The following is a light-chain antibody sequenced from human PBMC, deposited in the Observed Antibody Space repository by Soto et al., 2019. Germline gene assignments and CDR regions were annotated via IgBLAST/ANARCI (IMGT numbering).Light chain of an antibody. V-gene: IGLV2-11*01. J-gene: IGLJ1*01. CDR2: DVT. CDR1: SSDVGVYNY. CDR3: NSYTTLSNRV. Sequence: QSALTQPRSVSGSPGQSVTISCTGTSSDVGVYNYVSWYQQHPGKAPKLIIYDVTKRPSGVPDRFSGSKSANTASLIISGLQAEDEANYYCNSYTTLSNRVFGTGTKVTV.